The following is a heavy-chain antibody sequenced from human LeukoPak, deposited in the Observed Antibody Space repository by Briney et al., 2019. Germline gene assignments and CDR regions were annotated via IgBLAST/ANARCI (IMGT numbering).Heavy chain of an antibody. CDR2: IDTNTGIP. J-gene: IGHJ4*02. CDR3: ARDPGSQRVNRLARRGDY. Sequence: ASVKVSCKASGYTFINFAMNWVRQAPGQGLEWMGWIDTNTGIPTYAQGFTGRFVFSLDTSVGTVYPQITSLQAEDAAVYYCARDPGSQRVNRLARRGDYWGQGTLVTVSS. V-gene: IGHV7-4-1*02. CDR1: GYTFINFA. D-gene: IGHD1-14*01.